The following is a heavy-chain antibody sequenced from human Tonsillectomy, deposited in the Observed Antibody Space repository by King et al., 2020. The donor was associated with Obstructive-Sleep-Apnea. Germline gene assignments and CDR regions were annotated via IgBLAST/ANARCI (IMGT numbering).Heavy chain of an antibody. CDR1: GYTFTRHS. J-gene: IGHJ4*02. CDR2: INPSGGST. V-gene: IGHV1-46*01. CDR3: AREGATIAAPGEY. Sequence: QLVQSGAEVKKPGASLKVSCKASGYTFTRHSMHWVRQAPGQGLEWVGIINPSGGSTTYAQKFQGRVTMTRDTSTSTVYMELTSLRSEVTAVYYCAREGATIAAPGEYWGQGTLVTVSS. D-gene: IGHD6-6*01.